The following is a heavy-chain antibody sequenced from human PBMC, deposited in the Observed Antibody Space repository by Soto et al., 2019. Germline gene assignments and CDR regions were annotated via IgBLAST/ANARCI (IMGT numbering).Heavy chain of an antibody. CDR1: GFIFNNYA. V-gene: IGHV3-23*02. D-gene: IGHD5-12*01. Sequence: LRLSCAASGFIFNNYAMSWVRQAPGKGLEWVSFISAGGGSTNYNPSLKSRVTISVDTSKNQFSLKLSSVTAADTAVYYCARAIFKPLAATFDYWGQGTLVTVSS. CDR3: ARAIFKPLAATFDY. J-gene: IGHJ4*02. CDR2: ISAGGGST.